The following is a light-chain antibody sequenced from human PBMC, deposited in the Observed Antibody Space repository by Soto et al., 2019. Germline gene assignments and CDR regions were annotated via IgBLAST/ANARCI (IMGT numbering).Light chain of an antibody. Sequence: EIVLTQAPGTLSLSPGERATLSCRARQSVSSSSYLAWYQQKPGQAPRLLIYGASSRATGIPDRFSGSGSATDFTLTISRLGPDDFTVYYCRQYGSSPSYTFGQGTQLEIK. CDR1: QSVSSSSY. CDR3: RQYGSSPSYT. J-gene: IGKJ2*01. CDR2: GAS. V-gene: IGKV3-20*01.